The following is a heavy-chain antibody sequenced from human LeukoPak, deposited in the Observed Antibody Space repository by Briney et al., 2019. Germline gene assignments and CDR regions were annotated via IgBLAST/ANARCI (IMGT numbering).Heavy chain of an antibody. CDR2: ISYDGSNK. V-gene: IGHV3-30*04. J-gene: IGHJ6*03. Sequence: GGSLRLSCAASGFTFSSYAMHWVRQAPGKGLEWVAVISYDGSNKYYADSVKGRFTISRDNSKNTLYLQMNSLRAEDTAVYYCAREHGDYGFEEDYYYYMDVWGKGTTVTVSS. D-gene: IGHD4-17*01. CDR1: GFTFSSYA. CDR3: AREHGDYGFEEDYYYYMDV.